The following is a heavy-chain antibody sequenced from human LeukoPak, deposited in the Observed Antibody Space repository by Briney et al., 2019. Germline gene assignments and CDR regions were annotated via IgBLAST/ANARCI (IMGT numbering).Heavy chain of an antibody. CDR3: ARDLGYYDSSGYYAFGY. CDR2: IYYSGST. CDR1: GGSISSYY. V-gene: IGHV4-59*01. J-gene: IGHJ4*02. Sequence: SETLSLTCTVSGGSISSYYWSWIRQPPGKGLEWIGYIYYSGSTNYNPSLKSRVTISVDTSKNQFSLKLSSVTAADTVVYYCARDLGYYDSSGYYAFGYWGQGTLVTVSS. D-gene: IGHD3-22*01.